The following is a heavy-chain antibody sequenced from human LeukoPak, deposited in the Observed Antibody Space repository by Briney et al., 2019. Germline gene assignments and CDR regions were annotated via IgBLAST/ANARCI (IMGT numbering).Heavy chain of an antibody. D-gene: IGHD1-26*01. V-gene: IGHV3-30*03. CDR2: ISYDGSNK. J-gene: IGHJ4*02. Sequence: GGSLRLSCAASGFTFSSYGMHWVRQAPAKGLEWVAIISYDGSNKYYADSVKGRFTISRDNSKNTLYLQMNSLRAEDTAVYYCARDPVGGRPDLWGQGTLVTVSS. CDR1: GFTFSSYG. CDR3: ARDPVGGRPDL.